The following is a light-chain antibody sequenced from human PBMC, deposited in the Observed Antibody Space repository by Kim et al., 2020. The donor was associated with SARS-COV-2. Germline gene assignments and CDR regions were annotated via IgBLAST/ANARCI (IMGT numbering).Light chain of an antibody. CDR3: QSRDSNNKVV. J-gene: IGLJ2*01. Sequence: SSELTQDPAVSVALGQTVRITCQGDSLRRYYASWYQQKPGQAPILVIYGKNNRPSGIPDRFSASSSGNTASLTITGAQAEEEADYYCQSRDSNNKVVFGGGTKVTVL. CDR2: GKN. V-gene: IGLV3-19*01. CDR1: SLRRYY.